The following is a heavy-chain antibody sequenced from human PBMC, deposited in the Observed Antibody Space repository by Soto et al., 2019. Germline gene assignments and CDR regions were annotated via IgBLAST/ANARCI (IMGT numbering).Heavy chain of an antibody. CDR3: AREVRDCWFEP. D-gene: IGHD3-10*01. J-gene: IGHJ5*02. CDR1: CYTFTSYG. V-gene: IGHV1-18*01. CDR2: ISAYNGNT. Sequence: ASVKVSCKDSCYTFTSYGISWFRHSPGQGLEWMGWISAYNGNTNYAQKLQGRVTMTTDTSTSTAYMELRSLRSDDTAVYYCAREVRDCWFEPWGQGTLVTVSS.